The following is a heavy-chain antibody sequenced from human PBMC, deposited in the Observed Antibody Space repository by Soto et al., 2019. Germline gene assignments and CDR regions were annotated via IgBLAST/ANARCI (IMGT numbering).Heavy chain of an antibody. CDR1: GFIFSDYY. Sequence: QVQLVESGGGLVKPGGSLRLSCAASGFIFSDYYMTWIRQSPGKGLEWISYISNSGIPNYADSVKGRFTISRDNAKNSLYLQMDSLRAEDTAVYYCARENYYKMDVWGQGTTVTVSS. CDR3: ARENYYKMDV. J-gene: IGHJ6*02. V-gene: IGHV3-11*05. CDR2: ISNSGIP.